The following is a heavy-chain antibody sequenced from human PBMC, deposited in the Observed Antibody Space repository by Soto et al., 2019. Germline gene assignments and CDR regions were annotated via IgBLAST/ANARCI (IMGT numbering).Heavy chain of an antibody. Sequence: GGSLRLSCAASGFTFSSYWMSWVRQAPGKGLEWVANIMHDGSDKYYVDSVKGRFTISRDNAKNSLYLQMNSLRAEDTAVYYCAADQYYDIWTGYYSDYYYYMDVWGKGTTVTVSS. CDR3: AADQYYDIWTGYYSDYYYYMDV. CDR2: IMHDGSDK. D-gene: IGHD3-9*01. V-gene: IGHV3-7*01. J-gene: IGHJ6*03. CDR1: GFTFSSYW.